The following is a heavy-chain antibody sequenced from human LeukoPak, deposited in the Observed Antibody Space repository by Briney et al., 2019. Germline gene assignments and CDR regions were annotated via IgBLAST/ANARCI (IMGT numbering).Heavy chain of an antibody. J-gene: IGHJ4*02. V-gene: IGHV3-33*01. CDR3: AREPPEGGSTSGGFDY. CDR1: GFTFSSYG. CDR2: IWYDGSNK. Sequence: PGRSLRLSCAASGFTFSSYGMHWVRQAPGKGLEWVAVIWYDGSNKYYADSVKGRFTISRDNPKNALYLQMNSLRAEDTAVYYCAREPPEGGSTSGGFDYWGQGTLATVSS. D-gene: IGHD3-16*01.